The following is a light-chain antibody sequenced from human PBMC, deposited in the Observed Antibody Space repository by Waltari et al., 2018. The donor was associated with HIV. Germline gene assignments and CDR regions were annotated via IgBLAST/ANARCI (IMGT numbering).Light chain of an antibody. CDR1: SPNLGVNY. J-gene: IGLJ2*01. Sequence: QSVLTQPPSVSAAPGQKVTISCSGSSPNLGVNYVSWYQQPPGPAPKHLIYDSNNRPSGIPDRFSASKSGTTATLGITGLQTGDEADYYCGTWDSSLSAGVFGGGTKLTVL. CDR3: GTWDSSLSAGV. V-gene: IGLV1-51*01. CDR2: DSN.